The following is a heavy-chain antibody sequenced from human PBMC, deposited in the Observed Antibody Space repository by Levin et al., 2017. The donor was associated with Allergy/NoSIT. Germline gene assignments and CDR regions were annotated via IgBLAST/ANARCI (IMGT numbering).Heavy chain of an antibody. CDR1: GFTVSSHY. D-gene: IGHD6-13*01. V-gene: IGHV3-66*01. Sequence: GESLKISCAASGFTVSSHYMSWVRQAPGKGLEWVSVIYIGGGTSYADSVRGRFTISRDNSKNSLYLQMNSLRAEDTAVYYCARGGDSFNWYLFDYWGQGTLVTVSS. J-gene: IGHJ4*02. CDR3: ARGGDSFNWYLFDY. CDR2: IYIGGGT.